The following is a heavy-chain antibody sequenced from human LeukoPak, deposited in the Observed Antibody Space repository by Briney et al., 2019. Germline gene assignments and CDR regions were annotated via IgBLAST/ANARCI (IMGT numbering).Heavy chain of an antibody. CDR2: IKQDGSEK. D-gene: IGHD3-3*01. CDR1: GLTFSSYW. CDR3: ARDSGYDFWSGYLYDY. Sequence: GGSLRLSCAASGLTFSSYWMSWVRQAPGKGLEWVANIKQDGSEKYYVDSVKGRFTISRDNAKNSLYLQMNSLRAEDTAVYYCARDSGYDFWSGYLYDYWGQGTLVTVSS. J-gene: IGHJ4*02. V-gene: IGHV3-7*03.